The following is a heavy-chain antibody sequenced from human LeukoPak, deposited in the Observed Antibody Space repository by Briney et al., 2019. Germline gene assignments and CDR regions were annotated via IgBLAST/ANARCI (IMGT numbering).Heavy chain of an antibody. V-gene: IGHV3-33*01. CDR1: GISFSAHG. D-gene: IGHD3-16*01. CDR2: IRFNGSNI. Sequence: GGSLRLSCAASGISFSAHGMHWDRQAPGKGLEWVAIIRFNGSNIHYADSVKGRFTISRDNSKNTLYLQMNSLRAEDTAVYYCARGSGLAADTPLDCWGQGTLVTVSS. CDR3: ARGSGLAADTPLDC. J-gene: IGHJ4*02.